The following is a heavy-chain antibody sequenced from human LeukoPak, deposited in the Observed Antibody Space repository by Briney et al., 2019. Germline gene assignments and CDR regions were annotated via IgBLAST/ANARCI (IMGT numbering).Heavy chain of an antibody. Sequence: SETLSLTCAVSGGSISSGGYSWSWIRQPPGKGLEWIGYIYHSGGTYYNPSLKSRVTISVDRSKNQFSLKLSSVTAADTAVYYCARASLAYCGGDCYYYWYFDLWGRGTLVTVSS. V-gene: IGHV4-30-2*01. CDR1: GGSISSGGYS. J-gene: IGHJ2*01. D-gene: IGHD2-21*02. CDR3: ARASLAYCGGDCYYYWYFDL. CDR2: IYHSGGT.